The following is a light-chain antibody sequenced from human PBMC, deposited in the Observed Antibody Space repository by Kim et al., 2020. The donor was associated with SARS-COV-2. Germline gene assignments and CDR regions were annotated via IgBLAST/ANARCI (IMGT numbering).Light chain of an antibody. CDR2: AAS. J-gene: IGKJ1*01. CDR1: QSIISY. Sequence: ASGGDRVTITCRATQSIISYLNWYQQKPGKAPKLLIYAASTLQSGVPSRFSGSGSGTDFTLTISSLQAEDFATYYCQQSYNSPGTFGQGTKVEIK. V-gene: IGKV1-39*01. CDR3: QQSYNSPGT.